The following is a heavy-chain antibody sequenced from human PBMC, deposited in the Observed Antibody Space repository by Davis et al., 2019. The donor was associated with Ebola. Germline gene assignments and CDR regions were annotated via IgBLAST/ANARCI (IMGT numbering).Heavy chain of an antibody. CDR1: GFTFSSYS. J-gene: IGHJ3*01. CDR2: ISSSSSYI. Sequence: GGSLRLSCAASGFTFSSYSMNWVRQAPGKGLEWVSSISSSSSYIYYADSVKGRFTISRDNAKNSLYLQMNGLRVEDTAIYYCAKDNRNIWSEVWGQGTMVTVSS. V-gene: IGHV3-21*04. CDR3: AKDNRNIWSEV. D-gene: IGHD2/OR15-2a*01.